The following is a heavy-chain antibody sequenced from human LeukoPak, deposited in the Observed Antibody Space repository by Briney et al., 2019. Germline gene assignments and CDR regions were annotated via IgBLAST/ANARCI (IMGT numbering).Heavy chain of an antibody. V-gene: IGHV1-69*04. CDR2: IIPILGIA. D-gene: IGHD3-10*01. CDR3: ARHGLTPHYYGSGSSLLGFDI. Sequence: SVKVSCKASGGTFSSYAISWVRQAPGQGLEWMGRIIPILGIANYAQKFQGRVTITADKSTSTAYMELSSLRSEDTAVYYCARHGLTPHYYGSGSSLLGFDIWGQGTMVTVSS. J-gene: IGHJ3*02. CDR1: GGTFSSYA.